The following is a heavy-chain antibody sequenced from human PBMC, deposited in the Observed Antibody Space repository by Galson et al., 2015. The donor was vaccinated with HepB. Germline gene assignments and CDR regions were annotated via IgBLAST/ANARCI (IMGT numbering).Heavy chain of an antibody. CDR1: GFTFSSYS. J-gene: IGHJ4*02. D-gene: IGHD6-13*01. V-gene: IGHV3-21*01. CDR2: ISSSSSYI. CDR3: ARSPKSAAAVDY. Sequence: SLRLSCAASGFTFSSYSMNWVRQAPGKGLEWVSSISSSSSYIYYADSVKGRFTISRDNAKNSLYLQMNSLRAEDTAVYYCARSPKSAAAVDYWGQGTLVTVSS.